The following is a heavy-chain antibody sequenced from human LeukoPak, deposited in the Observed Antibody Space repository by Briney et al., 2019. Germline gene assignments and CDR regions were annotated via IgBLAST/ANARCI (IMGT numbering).Heavy chain of an antibody. CDR2: IYYSGST. D-gene: IGHD2-15*01. Sequence: SETLSLICTVSGGSISSYYWSWIRQPPGKGLEWLGYIYYSGSTNYNPSLKSRVTISVDTSKNQFSLKLSSVTAADTAVYYCARQDCSGGSCYPDYWGQGTLVTVSS. CDR3: ARQDCSGGSCYPDY. CDR1: GGSISSYY. V-gene: IGHV4-59*01. J-gene: IGHJ4*02.